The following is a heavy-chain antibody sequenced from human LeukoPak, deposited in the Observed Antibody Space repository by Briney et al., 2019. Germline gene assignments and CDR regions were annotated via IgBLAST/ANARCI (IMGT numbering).Heavy chain of an antibody. CDR1: GFSFSTYW. J-gene: IGHJ4*02. D-gene: IGHD3-10*01. CDR2: IWPDGSDK. Sequence: PGGSLRLSCAASGFSFSTYWMSWVRQAPGKGLEGVAPIWPDGSDKKYVDSVRDRFTISRDNAKNSLYLQMNSLTAEDTAVYYCARLFGGGTTFDYWGQGALVTVSS. V-gene: IGHV3-7*01. CDR3: ARLFGGGTTFDY.